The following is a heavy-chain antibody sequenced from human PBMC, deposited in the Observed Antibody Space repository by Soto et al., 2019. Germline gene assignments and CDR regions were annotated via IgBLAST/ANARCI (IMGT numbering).Heavy chain of an antibody. V-gene: IGHV4-59*12. CDR2: IYNSGST. CDR3: ARDLGSSWYPEYLQH. J-gene: IGHJ1*01. Sequence: PSETLSLTCTVSGGSISSYYWSWIRQPPGKGLEWIGYIYNSGSTNYNPSLKSRVTISVDTSKNSLYLQMNSLRVGDTAIYYCARDLGSSWYPEYLQHWGQGTLVTVSS. CDR1: GGSISSYY. D-gene: IGHD6-13*01.